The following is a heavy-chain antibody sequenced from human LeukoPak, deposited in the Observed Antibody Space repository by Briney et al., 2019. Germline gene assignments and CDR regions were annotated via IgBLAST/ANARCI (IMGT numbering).Heavy chain of an antibody. D-gene: IGHD3-10*01. V-gene: IGHV3-30*18. CDR3: AKDNLAFMVRGKIHL. CDR2: ISYDGSNK. J-gene: IGHJ5*02. Sequence: QPGGSLRLSCAASGFTFSSYGMHWVRQAPGKGLEWVAVISYDGSNKYYADSVKGRITISRDNSKNTLYLQMNSLRAEDTALYYCAKDNLAFMVRGKIHLWGQGTLVTVSS. CDR1: GFTFSSYG.